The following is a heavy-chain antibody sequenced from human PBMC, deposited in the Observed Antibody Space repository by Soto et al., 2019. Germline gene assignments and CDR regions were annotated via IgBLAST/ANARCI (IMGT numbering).Heavy chain of an antibody. V-gene: IGHV3-33*01. Sequence: QVQLVESGGGVVQPGRSLRLSCAASGFTFSTYGMHWVRQAPGKGLEWVAVVLYDGSNKYYADSVKGRFTISRDNSKNTLYLQMNSLRDEDTAVYYCARDLIGTVYGMDVWGQGTTVTVSS. D-gene: IGHD3-16*02. CDR1: GFTFSTYG. J-gene: IGHJ6*02. CDR3: ARDLIGTVYGMDV. CDR2: VLYDGSNK.